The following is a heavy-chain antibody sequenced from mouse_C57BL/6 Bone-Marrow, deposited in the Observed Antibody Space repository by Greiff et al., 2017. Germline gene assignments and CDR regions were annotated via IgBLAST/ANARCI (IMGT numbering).Heavy chain of an antibody. J-gene: IGHJ3*01. Sequence: VQLQQSGAELAWPGASVKLSCKASGYTFTSHGISWVKQRTGQGLEWIGEIYPRSGNTYYNEKFKGKATLTADKSSSTAYMELRSLTCEDSAVYFRARRDYRNRGFAYWGQGTLVTVSA. CDR3: ARRDYRNRGFAY. V-gene: IGHV1-81*01. CDR1: GYTFTSHG. D-gene: IGHD2-14*01. CDR2: IYPRSGNT.